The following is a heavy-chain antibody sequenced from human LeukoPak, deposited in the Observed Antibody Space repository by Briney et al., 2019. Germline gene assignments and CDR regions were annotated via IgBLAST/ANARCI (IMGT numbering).Heavy chain of an antibody. CDR1: GYTFTSYY. J-gene: IGHJ4*02. CDR3: ARDFSEGSGSWYRAGY. D-gene: IGHD6-13*01. V-gene: IGHV1-46*01. CDR2: INPSGGST. Sequence: ASVKVSCKASGYTFTSYYMHWVRQAPGQGLEWMGIINPSGGSTSYAQKFQGRVTMTRGTSTSTVYMELSSLRSEDTAVYYCARDFSEGSGSWYRAGYWGQGALVTVSS.